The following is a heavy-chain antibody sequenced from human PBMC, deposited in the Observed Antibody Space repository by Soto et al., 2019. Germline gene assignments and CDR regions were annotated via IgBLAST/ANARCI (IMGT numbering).Heavy chain of an antibody. CDR1: AGSISSSSHY. J-gene: IGHJ3*02. Sequence: SETLSLTCTVSAGSISSSSHYWGWVRQPPGKGLEWIGSIFYSGTTYYNASLGSRVTISVDTSKNQFSLRLSSVTAADTAEYYCARHAGTYCSGTNCHIRAFDIWGQGTVVTVSS. CDR2: IFYSGTT. CDR3: ARHAGTYCSGTNCHIRAFDI. D-gene: IGHD2-2*02. V-gene: IGHV4-39*01.